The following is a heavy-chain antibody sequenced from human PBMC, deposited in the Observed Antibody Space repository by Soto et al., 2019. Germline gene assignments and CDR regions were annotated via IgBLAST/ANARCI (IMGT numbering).Heavy chain of an antibody. CDR2: KSNDGSNK. J-gene: IGHJ3*02. CDR3: AGEDLAAPGSTFDI. CDR1: TFTFSTYG. Sequence: QVQLVESGGGVVQPGRSLRLSCAASTFTFSTYGMHWVRQAPGKGLEWVAFKSNDGSNKYYADSVKGRFTISRDNSRNTLYLQMNSLRADDTAVFYCAGEDLAAPGSTFDIWGQGTMVTVSS. V-gene: IGHV3-30-3*01. D-gene: IGHD6-13*01.